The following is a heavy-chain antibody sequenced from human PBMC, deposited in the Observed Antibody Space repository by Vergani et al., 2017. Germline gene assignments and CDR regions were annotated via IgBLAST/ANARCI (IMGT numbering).Heavy chain of an antibody. D-gene: IGHD6-13*01. CDR2: IIPIFGTA. V-gene: IGHV1-69*01. CDR3: ARDLAAAGTCYFDY. CDR1: GGTFSSYA. Sequence: QVQLVQSGAEVKKPGSSVKVSCKASGGTFSSYATSWVRQAPGQGLEWMGGIIPIFGTANYAQKFQGRVTITADESTSTAYMELSSLRSEDTAVYYCARDLAAAGTCYFDYWGQGTLVTVSS. J-gene: IGHJ4*02.